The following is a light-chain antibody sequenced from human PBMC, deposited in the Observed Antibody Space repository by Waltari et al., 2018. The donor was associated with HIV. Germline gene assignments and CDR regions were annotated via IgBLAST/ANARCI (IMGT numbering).Light chain of an antibody. J-gene: IGKJ4*01. CDR1: QSLLHTNGKTY. CDR3: IQSLQYPRS. Sequence: EIVLTQTPLFLSVTPGQPAYISCKSSQSLLHTNGKTYLYWFLQKPGPAPLLLIYEVSNRFSGVPDRFSGSGSGTDFTLKISRAEAEEVGVYYCIQSLQYPRSFGGGTKVDIK. V-gene: IGKV2D-29*01. CDR2: EVS.